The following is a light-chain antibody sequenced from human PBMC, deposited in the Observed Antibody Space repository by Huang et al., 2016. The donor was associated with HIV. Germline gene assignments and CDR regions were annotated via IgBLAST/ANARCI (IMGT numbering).Light chain of an antibody. J-gene: IGKJ4*01. CDR1: HSVNSN. Sequence: IVLTQSPATLSFSLGERATLSCRASHSVNSNLAWYQQKPGQAPRLLIYDAYNRAAGVPMRFSASGSGTNFTLTISSLEPEDFAVYYCHQRSSWPLTLGGGTRVEI. CDR3: HQRSSWPLT. V-gene: IGKV3-11*01. CDR2: DAY.